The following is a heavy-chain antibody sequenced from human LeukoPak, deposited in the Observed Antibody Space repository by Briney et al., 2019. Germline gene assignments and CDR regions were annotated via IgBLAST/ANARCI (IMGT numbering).Heavy chain of an antibody. Sequence: SETLSLTCTVSGDSTSNFYRNWIRQSPGKGLEWIGNIHYSGSSVYNPSLKSRGTISIDTSRRQFFLKLNSVTAADTAVYFCALAPNSNWFDFWGPGTLVTVSS. D-gene: IGHD2-8*01. CDR3: ALAPNSNWFDF. CDR2: IHYSGSS. V-gene: IGHV4-59*03. J-gene: IGHJ5*01. CDR1: GDSTSNFY.